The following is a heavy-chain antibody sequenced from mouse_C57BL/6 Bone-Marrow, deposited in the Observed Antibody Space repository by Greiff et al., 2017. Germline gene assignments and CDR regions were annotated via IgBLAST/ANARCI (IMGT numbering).Heavy chain of an antibody. D-gene: IGHD1-1*01. V-gene: IGHV1-4*01. CDR3: ARRRNDYGSSYDFDY. J-gene: IGHJ2*01. Sequence: VKLMESGAELARPGASVKMSCKASGYTFTSYTMHWVKPRPGQGLEWIGYINPSSGYTKYNQKFKDKATLTADKSSSTAYMQLSSLTSEDSAVYYCARRRNDYGSSYDFDYGGQGTTLTVSS. CDR1: GYTFTSYT. CDR2: INPSSGYT.